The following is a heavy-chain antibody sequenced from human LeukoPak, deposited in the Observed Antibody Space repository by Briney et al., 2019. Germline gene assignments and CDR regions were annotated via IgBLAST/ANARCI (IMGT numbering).Heavy chain of an antibody. D-gene: IGHD3-22*01. Sequence: SETLSLTCTVSGGSISSSSYYWGWGRQPGGKGLEWIVSIYYSGSPYYNPSLKSRVTISVDTSKNQFSLKLSSVTAADTAVYYCARHGDGSMIVVVIPITYAFDIWGQGTMVTVSS. CDR3: ARHGDGSMIVVVIPITYAFDI. J-gene: IGHJ3*02. CDR2: IYYSGSP. V-gene: IGHV4-39*01. CDR1: GGSISSSSYY.